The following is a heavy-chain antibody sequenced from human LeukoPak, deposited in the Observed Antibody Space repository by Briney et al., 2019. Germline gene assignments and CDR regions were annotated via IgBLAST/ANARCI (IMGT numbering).Heavy chain of an antibody. V-gene: IGHV3-30*04. Sequence: GGSLRLSCAASGFTFNTYAMHWVRQAPDKGLEWVALLSYDGNTKYYADSVKGRFTISRDNAKNSLYLQMNSLRAEDTAVYYCARRYSNSFDYWGQGTLVTVSS. J-gene: IGHJ4*02. CDR1: GFTFNTYA. CDR3: ARRYSNSFDY. CDR2: LSYDGNTK. D-gene: IGHD4-11*01.